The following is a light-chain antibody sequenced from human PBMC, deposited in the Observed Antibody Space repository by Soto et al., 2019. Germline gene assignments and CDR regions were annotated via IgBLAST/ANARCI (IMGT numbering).Light chain of an antibody. CDR1: QAISSY. Sequence: DIPVTQAPSFLSASAGDRVSITCRASQAISSYLAWYQQKPGRAPKLLIYAASTLQSGVPSRFSGSGSGTEFTLTITSLQPEDFATYYCQQLNSFPITFGQGTRLEIK. CDR2: AAS. J-gene: IGKJ5*01. CDR3: QQLNSFPIT. V-gene: IGKV1-9*01.